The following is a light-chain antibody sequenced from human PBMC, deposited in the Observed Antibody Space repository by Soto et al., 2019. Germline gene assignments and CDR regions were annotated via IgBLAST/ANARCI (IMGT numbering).Light chain of an antibody. CDR3: QQYNTWPPVT. CDR1: QSVSSK. CDR2: GAS. Sequence: SQSAATLSVSPRERATLSCSSSQSVSSKLAWLQQRPGQVARLLSDGASIRATGVPARVNGGGSGTEFTLTISSLHSEDLAVYYCQQYNTWPPVTFGQGTNVDIK. V-gene: IGKV3D-15*01. J-gene: IGKJ1*01.